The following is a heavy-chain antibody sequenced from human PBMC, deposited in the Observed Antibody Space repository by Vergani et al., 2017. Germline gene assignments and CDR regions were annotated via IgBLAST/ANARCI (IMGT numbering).Heavy chain of an antibody. Sequence: QVQLQQWGAGLLKPSETLSLTCAVYGGSFSGYFWNWIRQPPGKGLEWVGEINQNGRTNYNPSLSSRVTISVDTSRNQISLKLTSVTATDTAIYFCARGNPYVDFDIWGQGTMITVSS. CDR2: INQNGRT. CDR3: ARGNPYVDFDI. V-gene: IGHV4-34*01. CDR1: GGSFSGYF. J-gene: IGHJ3*02. D-gene: IGHD3-16*01.